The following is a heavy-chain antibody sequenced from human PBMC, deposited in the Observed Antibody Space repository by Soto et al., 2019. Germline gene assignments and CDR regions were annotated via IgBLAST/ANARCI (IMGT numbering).Heavy chain of an antibody. D-gene: IGHD3-3*01. CDR3: ARSSESDFWRGIGDY. CDR1: GYSFTNYY. CDR2: INPGRGGT. J-gene: IGHJ4*02. V-gene: IGHV1-46*01. Sequence: QVQLVQSGTGVKKPGASVRVSCQASGYSFTNYYMHWVRQAPGQGLEWVGIINPGRGGTNYAQKFQGTVTMTMDTSTSTVYMELSGLRSDDTAVYYCARSSESDFWRGIGDYCGPGSLVTVSS.